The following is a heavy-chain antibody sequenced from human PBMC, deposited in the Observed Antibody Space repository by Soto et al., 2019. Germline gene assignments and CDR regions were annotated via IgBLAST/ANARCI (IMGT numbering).Heavy chain of an antibody. CDR3: VRDKRDLRFLEWSYYFDY. D-gene: IGHD3-3*01. V-gene: IGHV3-30*03. Sequence: PGGSLRLSCAASGFTFSSYAMHWVRQAPGKGLEWVAVISYDGSDKYYADSVKGRFTISRDNSKNTLNLQMNSLRAEDTAVYYCVRDKRDLRFLEWSYYFDYWGQGTLVTVSS. CDR2: ISYDGSDK. J-gene: IGHJ4*02. CDR1: GFTFSSYA.